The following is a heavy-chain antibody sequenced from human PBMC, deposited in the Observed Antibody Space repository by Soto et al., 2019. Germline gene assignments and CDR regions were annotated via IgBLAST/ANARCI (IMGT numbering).Heavy chain of an antibody. CDR2: ISVSGNII. V-gene: IGHV3-48*03. CDR3: VRDTMRASAAASLDY. CDR1: GFTFSTYE. D-gene: IGHD2-2*01. J-gene: IGHJ4*02. Sequence: TGGSLRLSCAASGFTFSTYEFNWVRQAPGGGLEWISYISVSGNIIKYAESVKGRFTISRDNAENSLHLHMSNLRVDDTALYFCVRDTMRASAAASLDYWGQGTQVTVSS.